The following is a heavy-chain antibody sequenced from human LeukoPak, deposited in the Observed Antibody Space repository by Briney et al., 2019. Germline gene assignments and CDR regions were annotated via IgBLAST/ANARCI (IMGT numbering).Heavy chain of an antibody. CDR1: GLTLSSYA. J-gene: IGHJ4*02. CDR3: AKDDCSSTSCYKGNDY. Sequence: GGSLRLSCAASGLTLSSYAMNWVRQAPGKGLEWVSFISGSGGSTYYADSVKGRFTISRDNSKNTLYLQMNSLRAEDTAVYYCAKDDCSSTSCYKGNDYRGQGTLVTVSS. D-gene: IGHD2-2*02. V-gene: IGHV3-23*01. CDR2: ISGSGGST.